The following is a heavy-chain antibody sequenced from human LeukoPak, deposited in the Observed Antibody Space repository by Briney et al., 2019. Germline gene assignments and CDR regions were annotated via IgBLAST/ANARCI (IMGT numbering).Heavy chain of an antibody. CDR1: GLTFSNYW. V-gene: IGHV3-7*03. D-gene: IGHD3-16*01. Sequence: GGSLRLSCAASGLTFSNYWMDWVRQAPGKGLEWVANIKQDGSEKNYVDSAKGRFIISRDNAKNSLYLQMNTLRADDTAVYYCARDGFGTGSNWGQGTLVTVSS. J-gene: IGHJ4*02. CDR3: ARDGFGTGSN. CDR2: IKQDGSEK.